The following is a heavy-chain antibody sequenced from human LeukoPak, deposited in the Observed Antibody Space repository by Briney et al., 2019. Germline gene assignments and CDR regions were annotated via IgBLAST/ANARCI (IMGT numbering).Heavy chain of an antibody. Sequence: PSETLSLTCSVSGCSISSGNYWGWIRLPPGKGLQWIGSIYHSGSTYYNPSLKSRVTISVDTSKNQFSLKLSSVTAADTAVYYCAKGYCRGNSCYDDRGAFDYWGQGTLVTVSS. CDR2: IYHSGST. J-gene: IGHJ4*02. CDR3: AKGYCRGNSCYDDRGAFDY. V-gene: IGHV4-38-2*02. D-gene: IGHD2-2*01. CDR1: GCSISSGNY.